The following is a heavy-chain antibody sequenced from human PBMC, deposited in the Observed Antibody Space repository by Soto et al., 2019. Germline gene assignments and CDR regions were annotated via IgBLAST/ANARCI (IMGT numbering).Heavy chain of an antibody. D-gene: IGHD5-12*01. V-gene: IGHV3-23*01. CDR3: VREGRGSFDF. CDR2: IAGGGNSE. Sequence: GGSLRLSCAASGFIFTNYAMNWVRQAPGKGLEWVSFIAGGGNSEYYVDSVKGRFTISRDNSKNTLSLQMSSLTADDTAIYYCVREGRGSFDFWGRGTMVTVSS. CDR1: GFIFTNYA. J-gene: IGHJ3*01.